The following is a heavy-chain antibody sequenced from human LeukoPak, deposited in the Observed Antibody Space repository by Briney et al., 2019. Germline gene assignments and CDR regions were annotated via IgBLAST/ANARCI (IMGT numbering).Heavy chain of an antibody. D-gene: IGHD6-13*01. CDR1: GYTFTSYG. J-gene: IGHJ4*02. CDR3: ATGLAAAGFDY. Sequence: ASVKVSCKASGYTFTSYGISWGRQAPGQGLEWMGWISAYNGNTTYAQKLQGRVTMTTDTSTSTAYMELRSLRSDDKAVYYCATGLAAAGFDYWSQGTLVTVSS. CDR2: ISAYNGNT. V-gene: IGHV1-18*04.